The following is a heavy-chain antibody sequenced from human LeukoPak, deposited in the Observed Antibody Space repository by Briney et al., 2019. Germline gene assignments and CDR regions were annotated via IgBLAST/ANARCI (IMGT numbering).Heavy chain of an antibody. CDR2: IWYDGSNK. V-gene: IGHV3-33*01. CDR1: GFAFSSYG. CDR3: AREGRCGGDCYYDY. J-gene: IGHJ4*02. D-gene: IGHD2-21*02. Sequence: GGSLRLSCAASGFAFSSYGMHWVRQAPGKGLEWVAVIWYDGSNKYYADSVKGRFTISRDNSKNTLYLQMNSLRAEDTAVYYCAREGRCGGDCYYDYWGQGTLVTVSS.